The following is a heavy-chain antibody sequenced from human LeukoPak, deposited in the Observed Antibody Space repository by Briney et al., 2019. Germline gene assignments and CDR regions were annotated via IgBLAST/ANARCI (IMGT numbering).Heavy chain of an antibody. CDR3: ARGLAYYGSGSFFDY. Sequence: ASVKVSCKASGYTFTSYGISWVRQAPGQGLEWMGCMNPNRGNTDYAKKLQGRVTITRNTSISTAYMELSSLRSEDTAVYYCARGLAYYGSGSFFDYWGQGTLVTVSS. V-gene: IGHV1-8*03. CDR2: MNPNRGNT. D-gene: IGHD3-10*01. J-gene: IGHJ4*02. CDR1: GYTFTSYG.